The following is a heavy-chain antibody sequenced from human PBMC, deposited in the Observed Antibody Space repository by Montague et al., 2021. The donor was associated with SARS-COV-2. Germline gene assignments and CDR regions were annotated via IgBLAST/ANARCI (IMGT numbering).Heavy chain of an antibody. V-gene: IGHV4-39*07. Sequence: SETLSLTCSVSGASISSSDYYWGWIRQPPGKGLEWIGSIYYSGITHYDPSLKSRATLSVDTSKNQFSLRLRSVTAADTAVHYCARETMTADAFDIWGQGTMVTVSS. D-gene: IGHD1-14*01. CDR3: ARETMTADAFDI. J-gene: IGHJ3*02. CDR2: IYYSGIT. CDR1: GASISSSDYY.